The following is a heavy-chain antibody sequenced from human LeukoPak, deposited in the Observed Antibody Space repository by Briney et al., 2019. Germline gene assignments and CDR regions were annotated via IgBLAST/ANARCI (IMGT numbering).Heavy chain of an antibody. CDR3: ARDKRGGSPYYFDS. CDR1: GGSISSGSYY. V-gene: IGHV4-61*02. Sequence: SETLSLTCTVSGGSISSGSYYWSWIRQAAGKGVEWIERIYTGGSTNYNPSLKSRVTISVDTSKNQFSLKLSSVTAADTAVYYCARDKRGGSPYYFDSWGQGTLVTVSS. CDR2: IYTGGST. J-gene: IGHJ4*02. D-gene: IGHD2-15*01.